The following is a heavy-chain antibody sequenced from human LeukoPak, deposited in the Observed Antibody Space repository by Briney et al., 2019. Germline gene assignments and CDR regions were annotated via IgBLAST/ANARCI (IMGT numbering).Heavy chain of an antibody. CDR3: ATSVVKYRDAFDI. V-gene: IGHV1-24*01. J-gene: IGHJ3*02. CDR1: GYTLTELS. D-gene: IGHD3-22*01. CDR2: FDPEDGET. Sequence: ASVKVSCKVSGYTLTELSMHWVRQAPGKGREWMGGFDPEDGETIYAQKFQGRVTMTEDTSTDTAYMELSSLRSEDTAVYYCATSVVKYRDAFDIWGQGTMATVSS.